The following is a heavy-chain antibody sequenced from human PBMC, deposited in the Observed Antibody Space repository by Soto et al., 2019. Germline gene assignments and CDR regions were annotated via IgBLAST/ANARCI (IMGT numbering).Heavy chain of an antibody. CDR1: GFTFRSHG. CDR3: AREGYGGEAPFAC. D-gene: IGHD2-21*01. J-gene: IGHJ4*02. Sequence: QVKLVESGGGVVQPGRSLRLSCAASGFTFRSHGMHWVRQAPGKGLEWVAVIWHDGSHQYYGDSVQGRFTISRDNSKNTLSLQMNSLRAEDTAIYYCAREGYGGEAPFACWGQGTLVTVSS. V-gene: IGHV3-33*01. CDR2: IWHDGSHQ.